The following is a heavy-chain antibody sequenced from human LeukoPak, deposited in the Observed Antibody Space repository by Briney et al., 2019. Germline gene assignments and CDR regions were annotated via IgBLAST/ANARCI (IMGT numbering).Heavy chain of an antibody. D-gene: IGHD5/OR15-5a*01. J-gene: IGHJ4*02. CDR1: GLTLSSYW. Sequence: GGSLRLSCAASGLTLSSYWMHWVRQAPGKGLVWVSHIKSDGSATSYADSVKGRFTISRDITKNTLYLQMSSLRAEDTAVYFCARDGLSTKPFDYWGQGTLVTVSS. CDR3: ARDGLSTKPFDY. CDR2: IKSDGSAT. V-gene: IGHV3-74*01.